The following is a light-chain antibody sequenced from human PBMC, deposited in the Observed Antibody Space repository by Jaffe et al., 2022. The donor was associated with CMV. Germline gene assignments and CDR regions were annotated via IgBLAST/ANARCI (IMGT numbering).Light chain of an antibody. Sequence: DIEMTQSALALPVTPGESVSISCRSSQSLLHSNGYNYLGWYLQKPGQSPQVLIYLGSNRASGVPNRFSGSGSGTDFSLKISRVEADDVGVYYCMQALQTPFTFGQGTRLEIK. CDR1: QSLLHSNGYNY. CDR3: MQALQTPFT. V-gene: IGKV2-28*01. J-gene: IGKJ5*01. CDR2: LGS.